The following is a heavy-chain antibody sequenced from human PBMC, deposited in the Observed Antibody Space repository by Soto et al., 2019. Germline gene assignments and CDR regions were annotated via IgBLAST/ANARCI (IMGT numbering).Heavy chain of an antibody. CDR1: GYSFTTHA. V-gene: IGHV1-3*04. CDR3: ARGEQLYHYYYGMDV. CDR2: INTGNGNT. Sequence: GASVKVSCKASGYSFTTHAMIWLRQAPGQRPEWMGWINTGNGNTRYSPKLQGRVNITRDTSASTAYMELSSLKSEDTAVYYCARGEQLYHYYYGMDVWGQGSTVTVSS. J-gene: IGHJ6*02.